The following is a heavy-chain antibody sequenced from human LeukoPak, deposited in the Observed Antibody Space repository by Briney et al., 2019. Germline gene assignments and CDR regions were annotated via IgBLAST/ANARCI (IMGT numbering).Heavy chain of an antibody. CDR1: GFTFRNYG. CDR3: AKDWIQFNRVFDCFDS. CDR2: IWPDGNKK. D-gene: IGHD5-18*01. Sequence: GGSLRLSCAASGFTFRNYGMHWVRQAPGKGLEWVTVIWPDGNKKYYADSVEGRLTISRDNSKNTVNLQMNRLRVEDTAIYYCAKDWIQFNRVFDCFDSWGQGTLVTVSS. J-gene: IGHJ4*02. V-gene: IGHV3-33*03.